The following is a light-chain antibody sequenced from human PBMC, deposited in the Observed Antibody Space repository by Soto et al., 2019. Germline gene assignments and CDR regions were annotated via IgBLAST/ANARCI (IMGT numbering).Light chain of an antibody. J-gene: IGKJ2*01. CDR1: LSINTY. Sequence: DIQMTQSPLSLSASVGDRVAITCRSSLSINTYLNWIQQKPGKAPKVRIYGASSLQNGVPSRFSSSGYGTSITLIISSLQPEDSATYYCQQTFTTPHTCGRGTHLEIK. CDR2: GAS. V-gene: IGKV1-39*01. CDR3: QQTFTTPHT.